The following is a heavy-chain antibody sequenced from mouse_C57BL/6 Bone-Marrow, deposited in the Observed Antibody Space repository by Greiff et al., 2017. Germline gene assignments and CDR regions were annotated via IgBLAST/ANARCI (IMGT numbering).Heavy chain of an antibody. D-gene: IGHD1-1*01. V-gene: IGHV1-50*01. CDR1: GYTFTSYW. CDR2: IDPSDSYT. J-gene: IGHJ2*01. CDR3: AKGLRITTVAYYFDY. Sequence: VKLQQPGAELVKPGASVKLSCKASGYTFTSYWMQWVKQRPGQGLEWIGEIDPSDSYTNSNQKFKGKATLTVDTSSSTAYMQLSSLTSEDSAVYYCAKGLRITTVAYYFDYWGQGTTLTVSS.